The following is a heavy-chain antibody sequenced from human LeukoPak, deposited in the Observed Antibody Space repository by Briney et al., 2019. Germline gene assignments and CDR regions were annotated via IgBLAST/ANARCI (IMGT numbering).Heavy chain of an antibody. Sequence: PSETLSLTCTVSGGSISSYYWSWIRHPPGKGLEWIGYIYYSERTNYNTSLTIRDPISVDTSKNQFSLKLSSVTAADTAVYYCARGQVVVRWAYYFDYGGQGTLVTVSS. V-gene: IGHV4-59*01. J-gene: IGHJ4*02. CDR1: GGSISSYY. D-gene: IGHD3-22*01. CDR2: IYYSERT. CDR3: ARGQVVVRWAYYFDY.